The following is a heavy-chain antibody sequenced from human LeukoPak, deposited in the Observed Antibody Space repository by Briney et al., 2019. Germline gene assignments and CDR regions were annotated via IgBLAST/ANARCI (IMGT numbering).Heavy chain of an antibody. Sequence: SVKVSCKTSGGTFSSSAITWVRQAPGQGLEWMGGIIPVLNITRYTQKFQGRVTITADTSTSTVYMELSSLRSEETAVYYCARDQGLTAPPPYGLDVWGQGTTVIVSS. CDR3: ARDQGLTAPPPYGLDV. D-gene: IGHD5-18*01. J-gene: IGHJ6*02. CDR1: GGTFSSSA. CDR2: IIPVLNIT. V-gene: IGHV1-69*10.